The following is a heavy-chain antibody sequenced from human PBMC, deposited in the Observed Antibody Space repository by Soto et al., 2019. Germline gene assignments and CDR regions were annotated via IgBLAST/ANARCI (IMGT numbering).Heavy chain of an antibody. CDR3: ARTRSPYCSSTSCLYYFDY. D-gene: IGHD2-2*01. V-gene: IGHV4-59*01. J-gene: IGHJ4*02. CDR1: GGSISSYY. Sequence: PSETLSLTCTVSGGSISSYYWSWIRQPPGKGLERIGYIYYSGSTNYNPSLKSRVTISVDTSKNQFSLKLSSVTAADTAVYYCARTRSPYCSSTSCLYYFDYWGQGTLVTVSS. CDR2: IYYSGST.